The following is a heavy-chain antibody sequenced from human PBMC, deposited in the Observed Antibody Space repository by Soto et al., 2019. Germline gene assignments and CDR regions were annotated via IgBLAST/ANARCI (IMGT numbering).Heavy chain of an antibody. CDR3: ARDPPPPDY. CDR1: GYTFASYA. Sequence: QVQLVQSGAEVKKPGASVKVSCKASGYTFASYAISWMRQAPGQGLEWMGWISAYNGNTNYAQKLQGRVTMTTDTSTSAASMELSSVRSDDTAVYYRARDPPPPDYWGLGTLVTVSS. J-gene: IGHJ4*02. CDR2: ISAYNGNT. V-gene: IGHV1-18*01.